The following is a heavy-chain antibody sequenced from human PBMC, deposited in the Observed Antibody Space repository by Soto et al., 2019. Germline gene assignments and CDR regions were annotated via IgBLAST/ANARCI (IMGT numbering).Heavy chain of an antibody. CDR1: GGSISSGGYY. CDR2: IYYSGST. D-gene: IGHD6-6*01. V-gene: IGHV4-31*03. Sequence: SETLSLTCTVSGGSISSGGYYWSWIRQHPGKGLEWIGYIYYSGSTYYNPSLKSRVTISVDTSKNQFSLKLSSVTAADTAVYYCARAYTGRIEYSSSYNWFDPWGQGTLVTVSS. CDR3: ARAYTGRIEYSSSYNWFDP. J-gene: IGHJ5*02.